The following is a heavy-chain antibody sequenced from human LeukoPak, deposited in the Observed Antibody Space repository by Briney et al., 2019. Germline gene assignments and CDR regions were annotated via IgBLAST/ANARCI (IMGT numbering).Heavy chain of an antibody. CDR3: AAQVGSSTNLFDY. D-gene: IGHD2-2*01. Sequence: SQTLSLTCTVSGGSISSGGYYWSWIRQPPGKGLEWIGYIYHSGSTYYNPSLKSRVTISVDRSKNQFSLKLSSVTGADTAVYYCAAQVGSSTNLFDYWGQGTLVTVSS. CDR2: IYHSGST. V-gene: IGHV4-30-2*01. CDR1: GGSISSGGYY. J-gene: IGHJ4*02.